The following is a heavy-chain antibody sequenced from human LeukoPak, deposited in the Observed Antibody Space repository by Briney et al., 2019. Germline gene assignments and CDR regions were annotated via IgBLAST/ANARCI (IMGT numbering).Heavy chain of an antibody. CDR1: GFTFSSYS. CDR3: ARGNDRSSWAYYFDY. D-gene: IGHD6-13*01. Sequence: GGSLRLSCAASGFTFSSYSMNWVRQAPGKGLEWVSSISSSSSYIYYADSVKGRFTISRDNAKNSLYLQMSSLRAEDTAVYYCARGNDRSSWAYYFDYWGQGTLVTVSS. CDR2: ISSSSSYI. V-gene: IGHV3-21*01. J-gene: IGHJ4*02.